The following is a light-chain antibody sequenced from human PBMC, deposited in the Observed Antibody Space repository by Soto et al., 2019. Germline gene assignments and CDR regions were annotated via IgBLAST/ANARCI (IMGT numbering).Light chain of an antibody. CDR1: QRLLSSGGETY. CDR2: EVS. CDR3: MQSTQLPLT. V-gene: IGKV2D-29*02. J-gene: IGKJ5*01. Sequence: DIVMSQTPLSLSVTPGQPASISCRSSQRLLSSGGETYLFWYLQRPGQSPQLLIYEVSNRISAVPDRFSGSGSGTDFTLKISRVEAEDARVYYCMQSTQLPLTFGQGTRLEVK.